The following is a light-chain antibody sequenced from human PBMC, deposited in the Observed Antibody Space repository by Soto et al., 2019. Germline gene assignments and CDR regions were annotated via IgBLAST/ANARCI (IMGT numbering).Light chain of an antibody. CDR2: GAS. Sequence: EIVLTQSPGTLSLSPGERATLSCRASQSVSSSYLAWYQQKPDQAPRLLIYGASSRATGIPLRFSGSGSGTDFTLTISRLEPEDFAVYYCQQYGSSSGLTFGGGTKVEIK. V-gene: IGKV3-20*01. CDR3: QQYGSSSGLT. CDR1: QSVSSSY. J-gene: IGKJ4*01.